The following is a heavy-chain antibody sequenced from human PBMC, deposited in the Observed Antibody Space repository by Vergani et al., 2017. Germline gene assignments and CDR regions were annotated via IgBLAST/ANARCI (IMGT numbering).Heavy chain of an antibody. CDR3: ARVSHPYYFDY. J-gene: IGHJ4*02. CDR2: IYYSGST. Sequence: QVQLQESGPGLVKPSETLSLTCTVSGGSISSYYWSWIRQPPGKGLEWIGYIYYSGSTNYTPSLKSRVTISVDTSKNQFSLKLSSVTAADTAVYYCARVSHPYYFDYWGQGTLVTVSS. CDR1: GGSISSYY. V-gene: IGHV4-59*01.